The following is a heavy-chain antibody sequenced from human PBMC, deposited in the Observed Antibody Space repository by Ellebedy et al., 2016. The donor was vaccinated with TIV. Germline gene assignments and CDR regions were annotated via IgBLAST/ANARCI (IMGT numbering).Heavy chain of an antibody. Sequence: GGSLRLSCAASGFSFSSYWMSWVRQAPGKGLEWVANIRVDGNDKYYVDSVKGRFTISRDNAKNSLYLQMNSLRAEDTALYYCATDGSYGDYLSPAHAFEIWGQGTLVTVSP. CDR3: ATDGSYGDYLSPAHAFEI. CDR2: IRVDGNDK. CDR1: GFSFSSYW. D-gene: IGHD4-17*01. J-gene: IGHJ3*02. V-gene: IGHV3-7*01.